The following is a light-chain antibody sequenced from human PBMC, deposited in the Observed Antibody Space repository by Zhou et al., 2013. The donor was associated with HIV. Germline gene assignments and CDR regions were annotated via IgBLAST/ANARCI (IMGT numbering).Light chain of an antibody. V-gene: IGKV3-20*01. CDR2: GAS. CDR1: QSVNDN. CDR3: QQYASSPLT. Sequence: EIVMTQSPATLSVSPGERATLSCRASQSVNDNLAWYQQKPGQAPRLLIYGASNRATGIPDRFSGSVSGTDFTLTISRLEPEDFAVYYCQQYASSPLTFGGGTKVEIK. J-gene: IGKJ4*01.